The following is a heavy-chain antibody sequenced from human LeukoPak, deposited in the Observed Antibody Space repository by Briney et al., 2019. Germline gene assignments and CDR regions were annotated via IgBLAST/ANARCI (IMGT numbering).Heavy chain of an antibody. Sequence: PSETLSLTCAVYGGSFSGYYWSWIRQPPGKGLEWIGEINHSGSTNYNPSLKSRVTISVDTSKNQFSLKLSSVTAADTAVYYCARDIGGRYSWYYFDYWGRGTLVTVSS. J-gene: IGHJ4*02. CDR3: ARDIGGRYSWYYFDY. D-gene: IGHD2-8*01. V-gene: IGHV4-34*01. CDR1: GGSFSGYY. CDR2: INHSGST.